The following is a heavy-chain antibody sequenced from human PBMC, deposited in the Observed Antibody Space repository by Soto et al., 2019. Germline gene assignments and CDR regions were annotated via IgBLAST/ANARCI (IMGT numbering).Heavy chain of an antibody. J-gene: IGHJ4*02. CDR3: ARGGYSVMGAAGY. V-gene: IGHV1-8*01. D-gene: IGHD2-15*01. CDR2: MNPKSGDT. Sequence: QVQLVQSGAEVKMPGASVKVSCKASGYTFTDYGINWVRQATGQGLEWMGWMNPKSGDTVYAQKFQGRVSMTRATSISTAYMELNSLKSEGAAVYYCARGGYSVMGAAGYWGQGTLVTVSS. CDR1: GYTFTDYG.